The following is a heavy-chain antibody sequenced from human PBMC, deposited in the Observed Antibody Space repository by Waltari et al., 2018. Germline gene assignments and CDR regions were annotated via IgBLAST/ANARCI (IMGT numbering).Heavy chain of an antibody. CDR2: IYSGDNT. J-gene: IGHJ4*02. Sequence: EVQLVESGGGLIQPGGSLRLSCAASGFTVSTNYMSWVRQAPGKGLGWVSLIYSGDNTNYADSVKGRFTISRDNSKNTLYLQMNSLRAEDTAVYYCAKETGIQLWVSQHDYWGQGTLVTVSS. CDR3: AKETGIQLWVSQHDY. CDR1: GFTVSTNY. V-gene: IGHV3-53*01. D-gene: IGHD5-18*01.